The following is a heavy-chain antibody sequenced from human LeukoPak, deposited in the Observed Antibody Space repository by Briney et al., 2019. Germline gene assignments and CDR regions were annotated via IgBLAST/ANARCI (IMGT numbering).Heavy chain of an antibody. CDR1: GGYFSGYY. D-gene: IGHD3-10*01. CDR2: INHSGST. CDR3: ARQTGSGLFSLP. V-gene: IGHV4-34*01. J-gene: IGHJ4*02. Sequence: SETLSLTCAVYGGYFSGYYWSWIRQPPGKGLEWIGEINHSGSTNYNPSLKSRVTISVDTSKNQFPLKLSSVTAADTAVYYCARQTGSGLFSLPGGQGTLVTVSS.